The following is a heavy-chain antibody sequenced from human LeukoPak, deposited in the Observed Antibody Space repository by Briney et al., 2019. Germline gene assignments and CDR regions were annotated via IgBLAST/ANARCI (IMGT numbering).Heavy chain of an antibody. V-gene: IGHV3-23*01. J-gene: IGHJ4*02. CDR2: ISGSGGST. D-gene: IGHD3-22*01. CDR1: GFTFSSYA. CDR3: AKEFGSGYYYPTALYYFDY. Sequence: PGGSLRLSCASSGFTFSSYAMSWVRQAPGKGLEWVSAISGSGGSTYYADSVKGRFTISRDNSKNTLYLQMNSLRAEDTAVYYCAKEFGSGYYYPTALYYFDYWGQGTLVTVSS.